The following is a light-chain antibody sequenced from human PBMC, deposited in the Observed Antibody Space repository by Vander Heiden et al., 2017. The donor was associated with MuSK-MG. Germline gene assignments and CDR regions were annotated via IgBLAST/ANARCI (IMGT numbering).Light chain of an antibody. CDR1: QSISSY. CDR2: AAS. J-gene: IGKJ5*01. Sequence: DIQMTQPPSSLSASVGDRVTITCRASQSISSYLNWYQQKPGKAPKLLIYAASSLQSGVPSRFSGSESGTDFTLTIGSLQPEDLATYYGQRRDSTPYTFGQGTQLEIK. CDR3: QRRDSTPYT. V-gene: IGKV1-39*01.